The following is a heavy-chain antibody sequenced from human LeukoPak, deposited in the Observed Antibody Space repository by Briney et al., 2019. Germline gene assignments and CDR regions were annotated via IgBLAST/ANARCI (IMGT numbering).Heavy chain of an antibody. CDR1: GFTFSSYS. CDR2: ISSSSSYI. V-gene: IGHV3-21*01. Sequence: GGSLRLSCAASGFTFSSYSMNWVRQAPGKGLEWVSSISSSSSYIYYADSVKGRFTISRDNAKNSLYPQMNSLRAKDTAVYYCARVGYNYDILTGYGSEYYFDYWGQGTLVTVSS. J-gene: IGHJ4*02. CDR3: ARVGYNYDILTGYGSEYYFDY. D-gene: IGHD3-9*01.